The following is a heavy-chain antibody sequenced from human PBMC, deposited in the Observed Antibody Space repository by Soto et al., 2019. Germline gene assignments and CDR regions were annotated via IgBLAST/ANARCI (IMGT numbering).Heavy chain of an antibody. D-gene: IGHD3-10*01. Sequence: EVQLVESGGSLVKPGGSLRLSCAASGFTFSSHAMNWVRQAPGKGLEWISSIDSSSSFIYYADSVKGRFTISRDNAKNSVFLHMSSLRADDTAVYYYVRDPLWFGEIGYFDYWGQGALVTVSS. J-gene: IGHJ4*02. CDR3: VRDPLWFGEIGYFDY. V-gene: IGHV3-21*06. CDR1: GFTFSSHA. CDR2: IDSSSSFI.